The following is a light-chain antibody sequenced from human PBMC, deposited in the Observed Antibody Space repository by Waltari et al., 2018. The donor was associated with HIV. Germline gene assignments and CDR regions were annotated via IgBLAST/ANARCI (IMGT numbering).Light chain of an antibody. Sequence: QLVLTQSPSASASLGASVQLTCTLSSGHSSYVIAGHQQQPKKGPRYLMKLNSDGSHFKGDGIPDRFSGSSSGAERYLTISSLQSEDEADYYCQTWGTGIVVFGGGTKLTVL. CDR3: QTWGTGIVV. V-gene: IGLV4-69*01. CDR1: SGHSSYV. J-gene: IGLJ2*01. CDR2: LNSDGSH.